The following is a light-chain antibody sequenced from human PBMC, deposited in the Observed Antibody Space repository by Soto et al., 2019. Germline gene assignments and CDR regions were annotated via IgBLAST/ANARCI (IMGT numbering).Light chain of an antibody. J-gene: IGKJ1*01. CDR3: LQYYNFSWT. Sequence: AIQMTQSPSSLSASVGDRVAISCRASQDIRNTLAWYQQKPGEAPKLLIFAASNLQSGVPSRFSGSGSVTDFTLAINGLQPEDFATYYCLQYYNFSWTFGQGTKVDIK. CDR1: QDIRNT. CDR2: AAS. V-gene: IGKV1-6*01.